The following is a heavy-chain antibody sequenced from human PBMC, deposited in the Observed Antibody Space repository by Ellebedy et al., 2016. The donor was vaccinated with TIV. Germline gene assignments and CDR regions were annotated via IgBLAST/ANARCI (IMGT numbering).Heavy chain of an antibody. J-gene: IGHJ6*02. D-gene: IGHD3-10*01. CDR2: ISSSGSYL. Sequence: PGGSLRLSCAASGFTFRSYTINWVRQTPGKGLEWVSSISSSGSYLYYADSVQGRFTISRDNAKNTLYLQMNSLRGEDTGVYYCARDPPGSGKYSYYGLDAWGQGTTVTVSS. CDR3: ARDPPGSGKYSYYGLDA. V-gene: IGHV3-21*01. CDR1: GFTFRSYT.